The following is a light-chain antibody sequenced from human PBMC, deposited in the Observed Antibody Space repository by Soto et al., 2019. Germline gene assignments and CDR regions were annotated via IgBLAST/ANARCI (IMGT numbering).Light chain of an antibody. Sequence: DIQLTQSPSFLSASVGDSVTITCRASQGISTYLVWYQQKPGRAPKLLIYEASTLQSGVPSRFRGRGSGTEFTLTITSLQPEDVATYYCQQFNSYPLTFGQGTKVDIK. CDR3: QQFNSYPLT. J-gene: IGKJ4*01. V-gene: IGKV1-9*01. CDR1: QGISTY. CDR2: EAS.